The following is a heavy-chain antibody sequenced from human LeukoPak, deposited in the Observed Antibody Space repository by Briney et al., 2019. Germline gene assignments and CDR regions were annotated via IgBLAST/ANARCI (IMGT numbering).Heavy chain of an antibody. V-gene: IGHV4-39*07. Sequence: PSETLSLTCTVSGGSISSSSYYWGWIRQPPGKGLEWIGSIYYSGSTYYNPSLKSRVTISVDTSKNQFSLKLSSVTAADTAVYYCARITVDTAFYYMDVWGKGTTVTVSS. J-gene: IGHJ6*03. CDR2: IYYSGST. CDR3: ARITVDTAFYYMDV. CDR1: GGSISSSSYY. D-gene: IGHD5-18*01.